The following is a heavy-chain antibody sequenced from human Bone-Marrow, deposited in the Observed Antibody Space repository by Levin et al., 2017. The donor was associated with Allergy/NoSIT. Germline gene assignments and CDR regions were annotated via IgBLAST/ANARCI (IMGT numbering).Heavy chain of an antibody. V-gene: IGHV3-11*03. J-gene: IGHJ4*02. CDR3: ARSGPSRGWYYFDY. Sequence: GESLKISCAASGFTFSDYYMSWIRQAPGKGLEWVSYISSSSSYTNYADSVKGRFTISRDNAKNSLYLQMNSLRAEDTAVYYCARSGPSRGWYYFDYWGQGTLVTVSS. CDR1: GFTFSDYY. CDR2: ISSSSSYT. D-gene: IGHD6-19*01.